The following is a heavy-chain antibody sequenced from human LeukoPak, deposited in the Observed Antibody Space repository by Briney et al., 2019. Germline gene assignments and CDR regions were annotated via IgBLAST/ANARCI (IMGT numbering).Heavy chain of an antibody. V-gene: IGHV1-46*01. Sequence: ASVKVSCKASGYTFTSYYMHWVRQAPGQGLEWMGLINPSGGSTSYAQKFQGRVTMTRDTSTSTVYMELSSLRSEDTAVYYCARDLKLSDRRPQDAFDIWGQGTMVTVSS. CDR2: INPSGGST. CDR1: GYTFTSYY. CDR3: ARDLKLSDRRPQDAFDI. J-gene: IGHJ3*02. D-gene: IGHD2-21*02.